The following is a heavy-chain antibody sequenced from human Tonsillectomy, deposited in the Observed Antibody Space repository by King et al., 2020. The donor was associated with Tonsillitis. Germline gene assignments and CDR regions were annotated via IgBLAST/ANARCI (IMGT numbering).Heavy chain of an antibody. CDR2: ISWNSGSI. Sequence: VQLVESGGGLVQPGRSLRLSCAASGFTFDDYAMHWVRQAPGKGLEWVSGISWNSGSIGYADSVKGRFTISRDNPKNSPYLQMNSLRAEDTALYYCAKGEGLTGYFDYWGQGTLVTVSS. CDR1: GFTFDDYA. J-gene: IGHJ4*02. CDR3: AKGEGLTGYFDY. V-gene: IGHV3-9*01.